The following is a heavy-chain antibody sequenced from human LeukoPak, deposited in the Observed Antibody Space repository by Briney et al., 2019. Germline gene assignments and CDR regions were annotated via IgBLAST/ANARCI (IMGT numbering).Heavy chain of an antibody. CDR3: TKGDYDILTALDY. Sequence: QPGGPLRLSCAASGFTFSGYAMSWVRQAPGKGLEWVSGISGSGSSTYYADSVKGRFTISRDNSKNTLYLQMNTLRPEDTAVYYCTKGDYDILTALDYWGQGTLVTVSS. CDR2: ISGSGSST. D-gene: IGHD3-9*01. V-gene: IGHV3-23*01. J-gene: IGHJ4*02. CDR1: GFTFSGYA.